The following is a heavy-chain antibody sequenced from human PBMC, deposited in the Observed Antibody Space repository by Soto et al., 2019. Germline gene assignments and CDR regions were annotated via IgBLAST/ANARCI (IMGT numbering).Heavy chain of an antibody. CDR1: GGSFSGYY. Sequence: QVQLQQWGAGLLKPSETLSLTCAVYGGSFSGYYWSWIRQPPGKGLEWIGEINHSGSTNYNPSLKSRVTISVDTSKIQFSLKLSSVTAADTAVYYCAREYEDDAFDIWGQGTMVTVSS. V-gene: IGHV4-34*01. J-gene: IGHJ3*02. CDR3: AREYEDDAFDI. CDR2: INHSGST. D-gene: IGHD2-2*01.